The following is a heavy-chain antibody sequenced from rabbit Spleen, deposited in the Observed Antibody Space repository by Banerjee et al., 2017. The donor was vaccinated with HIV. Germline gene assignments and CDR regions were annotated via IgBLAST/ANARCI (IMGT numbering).Heavy chain of an antibody. Sequence: QEKLVESGGDLVKPEGSLTLTCTASGFSFSSSYDICWVRQAPGKGLEWIGYIDLVFGTTYYASWVNGRFTISSHNAQNTLYLQLNSLTAADTATYFCVREFYSYGYVGDFNLWGPGTLVTVS. CDR1: GFSFSSSYD. V-gene: IGHV1S45*01. CDR3: VREFYSYGYVGDFNL. CDR2: IDLVFGTT. D-gene: IGHD6-1*01. J-gene: IGHJ4*01.